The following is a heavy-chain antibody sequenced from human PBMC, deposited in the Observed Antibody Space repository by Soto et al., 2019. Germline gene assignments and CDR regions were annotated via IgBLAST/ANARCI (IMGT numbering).Heavy chain of an antibody. D-gene: IGHD6-19*01. J-gene: IGHJ3*01. CDR3: SRAQFVYQSVVDYSLFDL. Sequence: SVKVSCKASGGTFSSFFFRWVRQAPGQGLQWMGLITPNFNTPKYAQKFQGRVTITADKSTSKVYMELSGLRSDDTAVYFCSRAQFVYQSVVDYSLFDLWAQGTM. CDR2: ITPNFNTP. V-gene: IGHV1-69*06. CDR1: GGTFSSFF.